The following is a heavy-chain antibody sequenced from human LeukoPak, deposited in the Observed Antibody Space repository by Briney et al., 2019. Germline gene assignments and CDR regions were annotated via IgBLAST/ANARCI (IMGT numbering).Heavy chain of an antibody. V-gene: IGHV4-30-2*01. D-gene: IGHD5-24*01. CDR2: IYHSGST. CDR3: VVEMSTIDY. Sequence: SQTLSLTCAVSGGSISSGGYSWSWIRQPPGKGLEWIGYIYHSGSTYYNPSLKSRVTISVDRSKNQFSLKLSSVTAEDTAVFYCVVEMSTIDYWGQGTLVTVSS. CDR1: GGSISSGGYS. J-gene: IGHJ4*02.